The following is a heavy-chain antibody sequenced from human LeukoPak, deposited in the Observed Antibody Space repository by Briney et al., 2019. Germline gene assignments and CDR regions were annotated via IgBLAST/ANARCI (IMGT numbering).Heavy chain of an antibody. Sequence: GGSLRLSCAASGFTFSSYGMHWVRQAPGKGLEWVAVIWYDGSNKYYADSVKGRFTISRDNSKNTLYLQMNSLRAEDTAVYYCAKELAYCGGKYFDYWGQGTLVTVSS. J-gene: IGHJ4*02. CDR1: GFTFSSYG. V-gene: IGHV3-33*06. D-gene: IGHD4-23*01. CDR3: AKELAYCGGKYFDY. CDR2: IWYDGSNK.